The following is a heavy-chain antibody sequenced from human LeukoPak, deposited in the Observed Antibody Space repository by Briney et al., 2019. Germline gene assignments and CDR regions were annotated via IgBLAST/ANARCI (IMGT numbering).Heavy chain of an antibody. D-gene: IGHD3-16*01. CDR1: GYSLTAYY. CDR2: INPNSDYT. V-gene: IGHV1-2*06. CDR3: ATVSYGNDATPFDY. Sequence: GASVKVSCKASGYSLTAYYIHWLRQAPGQGLEWMGRINPNSDYTDYAQNFQGRVTMTRDTSISTAYMEVRRLRSDDTAVYYCATVSYGNDATPFDYWGQGTLVTVSS. J-gene: IGHJ4*02.